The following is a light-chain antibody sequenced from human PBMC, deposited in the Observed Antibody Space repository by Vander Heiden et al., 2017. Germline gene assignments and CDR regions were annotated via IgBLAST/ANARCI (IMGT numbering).Light chain of an antibody. CDR2: GAS. J-gene: IGKJ3*01. V-gene: IGKV3-20*01. CDR3: QQYGSSSYGFT. CDR1: QRVSISY. Sequence: EIVLTQSPGTLSSSPGERATLAWRASQRVSISYLAWYQQKPGQAPRLRIYGASSRATGIPDRSSGSGSGTDFTLTISRREPEAFAVYYCQQYGSSSYGFTFGPGTKVDIK.